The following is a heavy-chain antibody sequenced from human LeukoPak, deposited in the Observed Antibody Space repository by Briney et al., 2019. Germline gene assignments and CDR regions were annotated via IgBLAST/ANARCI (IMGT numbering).Heavy chain of an antibody. D-gene: IGHD3-22*01. Sequence: ASVKVSCKASGYTFTGYYMHWVRQAPGQGLEWMGWISAYNGNTNYAQKLQGRVTMTTDTSTSTAYMELRSLRSDDTAVYYCARGHSEDYYDSSGYYYVWGQGTLVTVSS. J-gene: IGHJ4*02. V-gene: IGHV1-18*04. CDR1: GYTFTGYY. CDR3: ARGHSEDYYDSSGYYYV. CDR2: ISAYNGNT.